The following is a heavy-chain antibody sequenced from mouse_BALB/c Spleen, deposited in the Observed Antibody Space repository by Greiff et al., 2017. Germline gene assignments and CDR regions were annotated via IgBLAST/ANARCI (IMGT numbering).Heavy chain of an antibody. D-gene: IGHD1-1*01. CDR1: GFTFSSYA. CDR2: ISSGGST. Sequence: EVKVEESGGGLVKPGGSLKLSCAASGFTFSSYAMSWVRQTPEKRLEWVASISSGGSTYYPDSVKGRFTISRDNARNILYLQMSSLRSEDTAMYYCARKGLRGSSSAWFAYWGQGTLVTVSA. J-gene: IGHJ3*01. CDR3: ARKGLRGSSSAWFAY. V-gene: IGHV5-6-5*01.